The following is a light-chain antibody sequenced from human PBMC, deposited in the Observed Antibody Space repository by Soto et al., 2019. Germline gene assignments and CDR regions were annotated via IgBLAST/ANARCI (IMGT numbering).Light chain of an antibody. CDR1: SSDVGDYDY. J-gene: IGLJ1*01. V-gene: IGLV2-14*01. CDR3: SSHSFSTNYV. CDR2: EVR. Sequence: QSALTQPASVSGSPGQSITISCTGTSSDVGDYDYVSWYQQYPGKAPKLMIYEVRNRPSGVSNRFSGSKSGNTASLTISGLQAGDEADYYCSSHSFSTNYVFRTGTTVTVL.